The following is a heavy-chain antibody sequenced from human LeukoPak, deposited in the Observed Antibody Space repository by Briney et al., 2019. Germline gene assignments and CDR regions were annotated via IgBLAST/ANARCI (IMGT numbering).Heavy chain of an antibody. J-gene: IGHJ4*02. CDR3: ARFIAAPYYFDY. V-gene: IGHV3-48*03. D-gene: IGHD6-13*01. CDR2: ISRGGSTI. CDR1: GFSFSNNE. Sequence: GGSLRLSCEASGFSFSNNEMNWVRQAPGRGLEWVSYISRGGSTIYYADSVKGRFTISRDNAKNSLYLQMNSLRAGDTAVYYCARFIAAPYYFDYWGRGTLVTVSS.